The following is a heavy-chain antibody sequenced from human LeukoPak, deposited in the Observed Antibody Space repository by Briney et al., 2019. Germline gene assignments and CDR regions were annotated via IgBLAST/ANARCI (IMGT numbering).Heavy chain of an antibody. D-gene: IGHD2-21*02. CDR3: ARDPLSVYCGGDCYSPAYFDY. J-gene: IGHJ4*02. CDR1: GFTLSSYA. CDR2: ISYDGSNK. V-gene: IGHV3-30*04. Sequence: PGGSLRLSCAASGFTLSSYAMHWVRQAPGKGLEWVAVISYDGSNKYYADSVKGRFTISRDNSKSTLYLQMNSLRAEDTAVYYCARDPLSVYCGGDCYSPAYFDYWGQGTLVTVSS.